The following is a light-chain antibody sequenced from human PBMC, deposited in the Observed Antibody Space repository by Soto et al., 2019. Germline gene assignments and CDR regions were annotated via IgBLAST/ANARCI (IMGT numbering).Light chain of an antibody. CDR3: HQYGTSVGT. Sequence: EIVMTPSPATPSVSPGERATLSRRASQSVSSNVAWYQQKPGQAPRLLIYSVSTRATGIPARFSGSGSGTDFTLTISRLEPEDFAVYYCHQYGTSVGTFGQGTKVDIK. J-gene: IGKJ1*01. CDR2: SVS. V-gene: IGKV3-15*01. CDR1: QSVSSN.